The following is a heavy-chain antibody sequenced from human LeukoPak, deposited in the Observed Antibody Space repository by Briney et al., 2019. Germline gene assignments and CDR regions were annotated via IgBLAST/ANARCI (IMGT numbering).Heavy chain of an antibody. CDR1: GFTFSSYG. V-gene: IGHV3-33*01. CDR2: IWYDGSNK. D-gene: IGHD6-13*01. J-gene: IGHJ6*02. Sequence: GGSLRLSCAASGFTFSSYGMHWVRQAPGKGLEWVALIWYDGSNKYYADSVKGRFTISRDNSKNTLYLQMHSLRAEDTAVYYCARDFVAAPTVWGQGTKITVSS. CDR3: ARDFVAAPTV.